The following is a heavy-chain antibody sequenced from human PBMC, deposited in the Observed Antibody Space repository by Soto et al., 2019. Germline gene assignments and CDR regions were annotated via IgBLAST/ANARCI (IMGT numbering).Heavy chain of an antibody. V-gene: IGHV4-39*01. J-gene: IGHJ6*02. CDR2: IYYSGST. CDR3: ARVRTDYGDYVIGDYYYGMDV. D-gene: IGHD4-17*01. CDR1: GVSISSSSYY. Sequence: SETLPLTCTVSGVSISSSSYYWGWIRPPPGKGLEWIGSIYYSGSTYYNPSLKSRVTISVDTSKNQFSLKLSSVTAADTAVYYCARVRTDYGDYVIGDYYYGMDVWGQGTTVTVSS.